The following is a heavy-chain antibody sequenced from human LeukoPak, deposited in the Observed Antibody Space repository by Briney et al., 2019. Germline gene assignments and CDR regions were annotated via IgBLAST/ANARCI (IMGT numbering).Heavy chain of an antibody. V-gene: IGHV3-23*01. Sequence: GGSLRLSCAASGFTFSSYAMSWVRQAPGKGLEWVSAISGSGTTTYYADSVKGRFTISRDNSKNTPYLQMNSLRAEDTAVYYCAKVRHSSGWYDYWGQGTLVIVSS. CDR1: GFTFSSYA. J-gene: IGHJ4*02. CDR2: ISGSGTTT. CDR3: AKVRHSSGWYDY. D-gene: IGHD6-19*01.